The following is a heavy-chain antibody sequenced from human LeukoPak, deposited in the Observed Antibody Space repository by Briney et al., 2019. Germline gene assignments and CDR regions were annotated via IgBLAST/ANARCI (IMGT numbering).Heavy chain of an antibody. D-gene: IGHD1-7*01. V-gene: IGHV4-38-2*02. Sequence: SETLSLTCTVSGYSISSGYYWGWIRQPPGKGLEWIGSIYHSGSTYYNPSLKSRVTISVDTSKNQFSLKLSSVTAADTAVYYCARGPNWNYGQDFDYWGQGTLVTVSS. J-gene: IGHJ4*02. CDR2: IYHSGST. CDR3: ARGPNWNYGQDFDY. CDR1: GYSISSGYY.